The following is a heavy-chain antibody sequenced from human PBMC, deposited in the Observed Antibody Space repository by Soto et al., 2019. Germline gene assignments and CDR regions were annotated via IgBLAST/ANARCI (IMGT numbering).Heavy chain of an antibody. J-gene: IGHJ6*02. Sequence: GXSVKVSCKASGYPFSGYYMRWVRQAPGQGLEWMGWINPNSGGTNYAQKFQGRVTMTRDTSISTAYMELSRLRSDDTAVYYCARDRANNGVCYGMDVWGQGTTVTVSS. CDR2: INPNSGGT. D-gene: IGHD2-8*01. V-gene: IGHV1-2*02. CDR1: GYPFSGYY. CDR3: ARDRANNGVCYGMDV.